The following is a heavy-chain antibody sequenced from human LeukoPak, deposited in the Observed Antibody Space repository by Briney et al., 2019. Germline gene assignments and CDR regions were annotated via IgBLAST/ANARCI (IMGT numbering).Heavy chain of an antibody. Sequence: GGSLRLSCAASGFTFNRAAMSWVRQAPGKGLEWVSGISGSGGDTYYSDSVKGRFTISRDNAKTTVYLQMNSPRTEDTAEYYCAKEGRLTVAAVVVENYFDYWGQGTPVTVSA. V-gene: IGHV3-23*01. J-gene: IGHJ4*02. CDR2: ISGSGGDT. CDR1: GFTFNRAA. CDR3: AKEGRLTVAAVVVENYFDY. D-gene: IGHD3-22*01.